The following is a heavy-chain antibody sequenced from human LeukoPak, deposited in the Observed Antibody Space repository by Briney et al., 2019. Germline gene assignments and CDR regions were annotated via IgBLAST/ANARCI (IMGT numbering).Heavy chain of an antibody. Sequence: GESLKISCKGSGYNFNTYWVAWVRQLPGKGLEWMGIIRPMNSDVRYSPSFQVQVAISADRSINTAYLQWSSLTASDTAMYYCASRPFETTVVPWDFYWGQGTQVTVSS. D-gene: IGHD4-17*01. V-gene: IGHV5-51*01. CDR1: GYNFNTYW. CDR2: IRPMNSDV. J-gene: IGHJ4*02. CDR3: ASRPFETTVVPWDFY.